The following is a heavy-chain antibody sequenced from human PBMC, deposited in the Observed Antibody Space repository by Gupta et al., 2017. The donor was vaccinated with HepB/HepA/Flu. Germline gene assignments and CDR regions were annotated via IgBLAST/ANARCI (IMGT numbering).Heavy chain of an antibody. CDR3: AKFPRGSYGDAFDI. D-gene: IGHD5-18*01. CDR2: ISWNSGSI. CDR1: GFTFDDYA. Sequence: EVQLVESGGGLVQPGRSLRLSCAASGFTFDDYAMHWVRQAPGKGLEWVSGISWNSGSIGYADSVKGRFTISRDNAKNSLYPQMNSLRAEDTALYYCAKFPRGSYGDAFDIWGQGTMVPVSS. V-gene: IGHV3-9*01. J-gene: IGHJ3*02.